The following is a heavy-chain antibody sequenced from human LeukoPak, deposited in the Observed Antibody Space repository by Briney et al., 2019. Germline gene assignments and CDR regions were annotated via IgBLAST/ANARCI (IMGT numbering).Heavy chain of an antibody. CDR3: ARAMVDVAATNSHSYDYMDV. CDR1: RDTFIRYA. CDR2: IIPMFGTS. V-gene: IGHV1-69*05. J-gene: IGHJ6*03. Sequence: ASVKVSCKTSRDTFIRYAISWVRQAPGQGLEWMGGIIPMFGTSNYAQKFQGRVTITTDESTSTVYMELSSLRSEDTAVYYCARAMVDVAATNSHSYDYMDVWGKGTTVTVSS. D-gene: IGHD5-12*01.